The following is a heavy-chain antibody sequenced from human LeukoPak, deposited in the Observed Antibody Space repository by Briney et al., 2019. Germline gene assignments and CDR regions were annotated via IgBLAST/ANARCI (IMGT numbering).Heavy chain of an antibody. V-gene: IGHV3-23*01. CDR1: GFTFSSYA. CDR3: AKDYDRSYYYGSGSYSAFDY. Sequence: GGSLRLSCAASGFTFSSYAMSWVRQAPGKGLEWVSAISGSGGSTYYADSVKGPFTISRDNSKNTLYLQMNSLRAEDTAVYYCAKDYDRSYYYGSGSYSAFDYWGQGTLVTVSS. D-gene: IGHD3-10*01. CDR2: ISGSGGST. J-gene: IGHJ4*02.